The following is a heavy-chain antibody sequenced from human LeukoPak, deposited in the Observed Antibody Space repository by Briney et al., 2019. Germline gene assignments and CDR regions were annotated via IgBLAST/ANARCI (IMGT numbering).Heavy chain of an antibody. J-gene: IGHJ4*02. CDR3: ARENDYSAGFDY. D-gene: IGHD2-15*01. CDR2: INRDGSST. CDR1: GFTFSNFW. V-gene: IGHV3-74*01. Sequence: PGGSLRLSCAASGFTFSNFWMHWVRQTPGKGLVWVSRINRDGSSTNYVDSVKGRFTISRDNAKNSLYLQMNSLRAEDTAVYYCARENDYSAGFDYWGQGTLVTVSS.